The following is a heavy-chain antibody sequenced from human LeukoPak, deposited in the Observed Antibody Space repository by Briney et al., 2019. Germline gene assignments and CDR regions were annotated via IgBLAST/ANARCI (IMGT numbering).Heavy chain of an antibody. Sequence: PSETLSLTCTVSGASIITTNYYWGWIRKPPGKGLEWLGSISYSGNAYYNPSLRSRLSISMDASKNQFSLKVRSVTAADTAVYYCARNLGQTWGTVTTDLWYFDHWGQGTLVPVSS. V-gene: IGHV4-39*01. CDR2: ISYSGNA. J-gene: IGHJ4*02. D-gene: IGHD4-11*01. CDR3: ARNLGQTWGTVTTDLWYFDH. CDR1: GASIITTNYY.